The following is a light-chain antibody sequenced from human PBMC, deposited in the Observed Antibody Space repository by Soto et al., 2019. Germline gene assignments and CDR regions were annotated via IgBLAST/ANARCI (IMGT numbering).Light chain of an antibody. Sequence: DIHMTQSPSTLSGSVGDRVTITCRASHTISSWLAWYQQKPGKAPKLLIYKASTLKSGVPSRFSGSGSGTDFTVTISSLQPEDIATYYCQQYEIFPITFGQGTRLEIK. J-gene: IGKJ5*01. V-gene: IGKV1-5*03. CDR1: HTISSW. CDR3: QQYEIFPIT. CDR2: KAS.